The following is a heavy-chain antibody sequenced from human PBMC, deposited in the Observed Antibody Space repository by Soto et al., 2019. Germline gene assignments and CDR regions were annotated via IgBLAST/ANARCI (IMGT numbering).Heavy chain of an antibody. V-gene: IGHV1-2*04. D-gene: IGHD3-9*01. Sequence: ASVKVSCKASGYTFTGYYMHWVRQAPGQGLEWMGWINPNSGGTNYAQKFQGWVTMTRDTSISTAYMELSRLRSDDTAVYYCARDNYDYDILTGYNWFDPWGQGTLVTVS. CDR1: GYTFTGYY. J-gene: IGHJ5*02. CDR3: ARDNYDYDILTGYNWFDP. CDR2: INPNSGGT.